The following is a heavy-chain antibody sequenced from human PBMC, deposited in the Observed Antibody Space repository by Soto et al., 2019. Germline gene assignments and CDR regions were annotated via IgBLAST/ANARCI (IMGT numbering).Heavy chain of an antibody. CDR3: ARARGIVAVTARFDY. CDR1: GYTFTTFA. Sequence: GPSVKVSCKASGYTFTTFAIHWVRQAPGQRLEWMGWINAGNGNTKYSQSLQGRVTFTRDTSANTAYMEVSSLRSEDTAVYYCARARGIVAVTARFDYWGQGTLVTVSS. V-gene: IGHV1-3*01. D-gene: IGHD2-21*02. J-gene: IGHJ4*02. CDR2: INAGNGNT.